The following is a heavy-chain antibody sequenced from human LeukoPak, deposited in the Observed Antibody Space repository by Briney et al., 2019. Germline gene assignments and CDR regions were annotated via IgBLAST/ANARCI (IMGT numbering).Heavy chain of an antibody. Sequence: SETLSLTCTVSGGSISSYYWSWIRQPPGKGLEWIGFIYYSGSTYYNPSLKSRVTISVDTSKNQFSLRLSSVTATDTAEYFCARHQMRYSYGTLFDYRGQGTLVTVSS. D-gene: IGHD5-18*01. CDR3: ARHQMRYSYGTLFDY. J-gene: IGHJ4*02. CDR2: IYYSGST. CDR1: GGSISSYY. V-gene: IGHV4-59*08.